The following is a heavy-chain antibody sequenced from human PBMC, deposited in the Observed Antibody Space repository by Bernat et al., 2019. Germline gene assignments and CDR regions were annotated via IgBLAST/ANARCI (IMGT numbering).Heavy chain of an antibody. V-gene: IGHV4-34*01. D-gene: IGHD6-19*01. Sequence: QVQLQQWGAGLLKPSETLSLTCAVYGGSFSGYYWSWIRQPPGKGLEWIGEINHSGSTNYNTSLKSRVTISVDTSKNPFSLKLSSVTAADTAVYYCARRSSGWYRGSFDPWGQGTLVTVPS. CDR1: GGSFSGYY. J-gene: IGHJ5*02. CDR3: ARRSSGWYRGSFDP. CDR2: INHSGST.